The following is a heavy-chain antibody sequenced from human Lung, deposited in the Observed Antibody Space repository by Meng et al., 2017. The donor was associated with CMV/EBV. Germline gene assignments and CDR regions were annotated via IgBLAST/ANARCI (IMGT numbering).Heavy chain of an antibody. CDR1: GGSVSSSNW. CDR3: ASFPPPGKQWLVSDY. V-gene: IGHV4-4*02. Sequence: VQLKESGPGLVMPSGTLCLTCAGSGGSVSSSNWWSWVRQPPGKGLEWIGEIYHSGSTNYNPSLKSRVTISVDKSKNQFSLKLSSVTAADTAVYYCASFPPPGKQWLVSDYWGQGTLVTVSS. D-gene: IGHD6-19*01. J-gene: IGHJ4*02. CDR2: IYHSGST.